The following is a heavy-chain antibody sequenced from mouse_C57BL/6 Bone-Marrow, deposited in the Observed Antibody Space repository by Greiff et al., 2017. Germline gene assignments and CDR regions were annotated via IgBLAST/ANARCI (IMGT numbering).Heavy chain of an antibody. CDR2: ISSGGDYI. Sequence: LQQSGEGLVKPGGSLKLSCAASGFTFSSYAMSWVRQTPEKRLEWVAYISSGGDYIYYADTVKGRFTISRDNARNTLYLQMSSLKSEDTAMYYCTRETAQALFLYAMDYWGQGTSVTVSS. CDR1: GFTFSSYA. CDR3: TRETAQALFLYAMDY. J-gene: IGHJ4*01. V-gene: IGHV5-9-1*02. D-gene: IGHD3-2*02.